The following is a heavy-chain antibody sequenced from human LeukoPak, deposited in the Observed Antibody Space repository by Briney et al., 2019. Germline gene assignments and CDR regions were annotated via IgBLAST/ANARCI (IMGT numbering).Heavy chain of an antibody. CDR3: ARGYSSSWQLGEYFQH. V-gene: IGHV1-18*01. J-gene: IGHJ1*01. CDR2: ISVFNGNT. CDR1: GYTFATSG. Sequence: ASVKVSCKASGYTFATSGITWVRQAPGQGLEWMGWISVFNGNTNYAQNLQGRVTMTTDTSTSTAYMELSSLRSEDTAVYDCARGYSSSWQLGEYFQHWGQGTLVTVSP. D-gene: IGHD6-13*01.